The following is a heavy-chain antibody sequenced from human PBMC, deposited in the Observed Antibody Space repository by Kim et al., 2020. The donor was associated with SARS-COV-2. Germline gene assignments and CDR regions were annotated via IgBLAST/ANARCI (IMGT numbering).Heavy chain of an antibody. V-gene: IGHV1-69*04. CDR2: IIPILGIA. CDR1: GGTFSSYA. D-gene: IGHD3-16*01. CDR3: AREDYDSSVGYYGMDV. Sequence: SVKVSCKASGGTFSSYAISWVRQAPGQGLEWMGRIIPILGIANYAQKFQGRVTITADKSTSTSYMELSSLRSEDTAVYYCAREDYDSSVGYYGMDVLGQ. J-gene: IGHJ6*02.